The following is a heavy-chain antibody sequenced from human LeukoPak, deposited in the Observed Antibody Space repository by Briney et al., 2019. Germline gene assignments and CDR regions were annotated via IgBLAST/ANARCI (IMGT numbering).Heavy chain of an antibody. J-gene: IGHJ4*02. V-gene: IGHV4-34*01. Sequence: SETLSLTRAVYGGSFSGYYWSWIRQPPGKGLEWIGEINHSGSTNYNPSLKSRVTISVDTSKNQFSLKLSSVTAADTAVYYCARDNGVAAADTLYFDYWGQGTLVTVSS. CDR3: ARDNGVAAADTLYFDY. CDR1: GGSFSGYY. CDR2: INHSGST. D-gene: IGHD6-13*01.